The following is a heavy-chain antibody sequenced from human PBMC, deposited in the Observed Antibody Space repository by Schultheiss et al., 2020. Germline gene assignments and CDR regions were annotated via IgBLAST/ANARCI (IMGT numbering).Heavy chain of an antibody. Sequence: SETLSLTCTVSGASISSSSYYWGWIRQPPGKGLEWIGSIYYSGSTYYTPSLNSRVTISVDTSKNQLSLQLSSVTAADTAVYYCARGWRVVRGVTTKNWFDPWGQGTLVTVSS. D-gene: IGHD3-10*01. J-gene: IGHJ5*02. CDR2: IYYSGST. V-gene: IGHV4-39*01. CDR3: ARGWRVVRGVTTKNWFDP. CDR1: GASISSSSYY.